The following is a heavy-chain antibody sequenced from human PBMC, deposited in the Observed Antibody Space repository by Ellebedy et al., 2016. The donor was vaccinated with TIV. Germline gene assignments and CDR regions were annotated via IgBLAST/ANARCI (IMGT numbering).Heavy chain of an antibody. Sequence: GESLKISXAASGFTFSSYAMSWVRQAPGKGLEWVSAISGSGGSTYYADSVKGRFTISRDNSKNTLYLQMNSLRAEDTAVYYCARRPYYYGSGRRRGIDYWGQGTLVTVSS. V-gene: IGHV3-23*01. CDR1: GFTFSSYA. J-gene: IGHJ4*02. CDR3: ARRPYYYGSGRRRGIDY. D-gene: IGHD3-10*01. CDR2: ISGSGGST.